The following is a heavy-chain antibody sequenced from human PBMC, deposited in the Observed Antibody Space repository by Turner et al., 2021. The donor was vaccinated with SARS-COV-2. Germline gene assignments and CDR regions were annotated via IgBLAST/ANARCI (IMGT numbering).Heavy chain of an antibody. V-gene: IGHV3-43*01. CDR2: VIGDGGST. Sequence: EVQLVESGGGVVQPGGSLRLSCAASGFTFDDYTMHWVRLAPGKGLEGVSLVIGDGGSTYYADVVKARFAIARDNSKNSMYLQMTSLRPEDTTLYYCAKDISSWYEGIAMSVTHYDMDLWGQGTTVTVSS. D-gene: IGHD6-13*01. CDR1: GFTFDDYT. J-gene: IGHJ6*02. CDR3: AKDISSWYEGIAMSVTHYDMDL.